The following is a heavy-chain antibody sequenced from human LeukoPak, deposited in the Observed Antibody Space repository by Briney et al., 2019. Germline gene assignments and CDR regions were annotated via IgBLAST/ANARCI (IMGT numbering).Heavy chain of an antibody. CDR2: IYTSGST. Sequence: SETLTLTCTVSGDSISSASYSWSWIRQPAGKGLEWIGRIYTSGSTNYNPSLKRRVTISVDTSKNHFSLRLSSVTAADTAVYYCARSYSSSSVLSYYYFYMYVWGKGTTVTVSS. V-gene: IGHV4-61*02. J-gene: IGHJ6*03. D-gene: IGHD6-13*01. CDR1: GDSISSASYS. CDR3: ARSYSSSSVLSYYYFYMYV.